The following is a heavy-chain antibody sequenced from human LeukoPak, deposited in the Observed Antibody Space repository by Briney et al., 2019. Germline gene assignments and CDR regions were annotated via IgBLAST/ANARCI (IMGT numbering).Heavy chain of an antibody. J-gene: IGHJ4*02. CDR3: ARRYCSGGSCYTDY. D-gene: IGHD2-15*01. CDR2: ISSSSSYI. Sequence: GGSLRLSCAASGFTFSSYWMHWVRQAPGKGLEWVSSISSSSSYIYYADSVKGRFTISRDNAKNSLYLQMNSLRAEDTAVYYCARRYCSGGSCYTDYWGQGTLVTVSS. V-gene: IGHV3-21*01. CDR1: GFTFSSYW.